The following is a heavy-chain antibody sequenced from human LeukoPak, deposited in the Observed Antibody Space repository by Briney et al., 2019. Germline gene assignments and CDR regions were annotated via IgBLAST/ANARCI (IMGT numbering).Heavy chain of an antibody. CDR3: TRYQVPPGRDYFDY. CDR1: GYNFASYW. V-gene: IGHV5-51*01. J-gene: IGHJ4*02. CDR2: INPGDSDT. D-gene: IGHD2-2*01. Sequence: GESLKISCKGSGYNFASYWIGWVRQMPGKGLEWMGNINPGDSDTRYSPSFQGQVTMTVGKSINTAYLHWSSLKASDTAMYYCTRYQVPPGRDYFDYWGQGTLVTVSS.